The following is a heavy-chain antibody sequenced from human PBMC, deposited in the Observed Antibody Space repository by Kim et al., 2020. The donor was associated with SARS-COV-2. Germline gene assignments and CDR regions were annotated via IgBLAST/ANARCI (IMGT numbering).Heavy chain of an antibody. Sequence: SETLSLTCAVYGGSFSGYYWSWIRQPPGKGLEWIGEINHSGSTNYNPSLKSRVTISVDTSKNQFTLKLSSVTAADTAVYYCARGRYDFWSGYLSWFDPWGQGTLVTVSS. J-gene: IGHJ5*02. CDR1: GGSFSGYY. V-gene: IGHV4-34*01. CDR3: ARGRYDFWSGYLSWFDP. D-gene: IGHD3-3*01. CDR2: INHSGST.